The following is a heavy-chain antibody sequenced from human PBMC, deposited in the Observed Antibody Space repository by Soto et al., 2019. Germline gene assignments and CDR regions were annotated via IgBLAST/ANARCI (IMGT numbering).Heavy chain of an antibody. Sequence: ASVKVSCKASGYTFSTYALHWVRQAPGQGLEWMGWINGGNGHTRYSQKFKDRVTISRDTPASTAYMELSGLRSEDTAVYYCARGKGREENYCYYGMDVWGQGTTVTVSS. D-gene: IGHD2-15*01. CDR1: GYTFSTYA. J-gene: IGHJ6*01. CDR2: INGGNGHT. V-gene: IGHV1-3*01. CDR3: ARGKGREENYCYYGMDV.